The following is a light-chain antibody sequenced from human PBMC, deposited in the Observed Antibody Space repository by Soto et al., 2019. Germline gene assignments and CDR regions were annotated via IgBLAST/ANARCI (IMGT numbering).Light chain of an antibody. CDR2: DAS. J-gene: IGKJ5*01. Sequence: EIVLTQSPATLSLSPGERATLSCRASQSVVSYLAWYQQKPGQAPRLLIYDASNRATGIPARFSGSGSGTDLTLTISSLESEDVAVYYCQQRSNTGVTFGQGTRLEIK. CDR1: QSVVSY. CDR3: QQRSNTGVT. V-gene: IGKV3-11*01.